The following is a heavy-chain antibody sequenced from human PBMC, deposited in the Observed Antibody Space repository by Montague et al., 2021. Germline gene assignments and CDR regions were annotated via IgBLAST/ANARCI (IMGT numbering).Heavy chain of an antibody. V-gene: IGHV3-23*01. Sequence: SRRLSFAVSTSTFRTYVMSWVRQAPGTGLEWLSSIGGSGDDTHYADSVKGRFTISRDISRKTLYLQMDSLTAEDTAVYFCATRGTIVRGVISPQYFDYWGQGTQVTVSS. CDR1: TSTFRTYV. CDR3: ATRGTIVRGVISPQYFDY. D-gene: IGHD3-10*01. CDR2: IGGSGDDT. J-gene: IGHJ4*02.